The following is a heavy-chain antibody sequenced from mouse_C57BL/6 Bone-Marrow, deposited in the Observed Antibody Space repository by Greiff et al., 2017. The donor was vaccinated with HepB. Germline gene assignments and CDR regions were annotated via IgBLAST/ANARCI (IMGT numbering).Heavy chain of an antibody. CDR3: ARSLPTAQAYLAMDY. Sequence: QVHVKQSGAELVKPGASVKLSCKASGYTFTSYWMHWVKQRPGQGLEWIGMIHPNSGSTNYNEKFKSKATLTVDKSSSTAYMQLSSLTSEDSAVYYCARSLPTAQAYLAMDYWGQGTSVTVSS. V-gene: IGHV1-64*01. D-gene: IGHD3-2*02. CDR2: IHPNSGST. J-gene: IGHJ4*01. CDR1: GYTFTSYW.